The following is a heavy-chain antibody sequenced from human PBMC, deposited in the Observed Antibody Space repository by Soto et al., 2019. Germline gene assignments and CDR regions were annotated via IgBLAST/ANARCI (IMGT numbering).Heavy chain of an antibody. CDR1: GFTFSDYY. CDR3: ATGGRSGYYSAFDI. D-gene: IGHD3-22*01. CDR2: ISSSGSTI. V-gene: IGHV3-11*01. J-gene: IGHJ3*02. Sequence: TGGSLRLSCAASGFTFSDYYMSWIRQAPGKGLEWVSYISSSGSTIYYADSVKGRFTISRDNAKNSLYLQMNSLRAEDTAVYYCATGGRSGYYSAFDIWGQGTMVTVSS.